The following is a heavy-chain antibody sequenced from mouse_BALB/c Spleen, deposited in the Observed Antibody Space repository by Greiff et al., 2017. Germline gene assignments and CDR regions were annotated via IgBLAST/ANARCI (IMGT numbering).Heavy chain of an antibody. J-gene: IGHJ4*01. CDR3: ARYGNWGAMDY. CDR1: GFTFSSYG. V-gene: IGHV5-6*01. CDR2: ISSGGSYT. D-gene: IGHD2-1*01. Sequence: EVMLVESGGDLVKPGGSLKLSCAASGFTFSSYGMSWVRQTPDKRLEWVATISSGGSYTYYPDSVKGRFTISRDNAKNTLYLQMSSLKSEDTAMYYCARYGNWGAMDYWGQGTSVTVSS.